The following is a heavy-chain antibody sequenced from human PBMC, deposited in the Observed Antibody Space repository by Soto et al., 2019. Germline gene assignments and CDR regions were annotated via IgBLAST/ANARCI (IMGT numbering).Heavy chain of an antibody. V-gene: IGHV3-7*01. J-gene: IGHJ6*03. Sequence: ESGGGLVQPGGSLRLSCVTSGFTFSNYWMTWVRQAPGKGLEWVANIRQDGGQKYCVDSVKGRFTISRDNAKNSLYLQMNSLRAEDTAIYYCARVSYWTGQTDYYYYYMDVWGKGTTVTVSS. CDR1: GFTFSNYW. D-gene: IGHD2-8*02. CDR2: IRQDGGQK. CDR3: ARVSYWTGQTDYYYYYMDV.